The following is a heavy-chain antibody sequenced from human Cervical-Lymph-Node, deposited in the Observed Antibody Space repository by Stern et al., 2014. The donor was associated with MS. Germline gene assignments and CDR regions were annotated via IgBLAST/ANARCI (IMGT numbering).Heavy chain of an antibody. CDR3: AHVGFSRGYIFGFFDY. D-gene: IGHD5-18*01. CDR2: IYWDDEK. J-gene: IGHJ4*02. Sequence: QVNLRESGPTLVKPTQTLTLTCTFSGFSLTTSGLGVAWIRQPPGKALEWLAIIYWDDEKRCTPSLKSSLTITKDSSRNQVVLTMTNVDPVDTATYYCAHVGFSRGYIFGFFDYWGQGTLVTVSS. CDR1: GFSLTTSGLG. V-gene: IGHV2-5*02.